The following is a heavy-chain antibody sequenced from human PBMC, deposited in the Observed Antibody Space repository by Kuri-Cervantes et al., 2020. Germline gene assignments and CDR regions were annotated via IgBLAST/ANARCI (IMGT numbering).Heavy chain of an antibody. CDR2: INPNSGGT. V-gene: IGHV1-2*02. Sequence: ASVKVSCKASGYTFTGYYMHWVRQAPGQGLEWMGWINPNSGGTNYAQKFQGRVTMTRDTSTSTVYMELSSLRSEDTAVYYCARAGGEATDVFDYWGQGTLVTVSS. CDR3: ARAGGEATDVFDY. J-gene: IGHJ4*02. D-gene: IGHD3-16*01. CDR1: GYTFTGYY.